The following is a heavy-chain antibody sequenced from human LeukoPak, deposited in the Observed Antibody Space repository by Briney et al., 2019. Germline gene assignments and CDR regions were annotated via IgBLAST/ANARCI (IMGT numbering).Heavy chain of an antibody. D-gene: IGHD2-2*01. CDR2: IYYNGQT. Sequence: SQTLSLTCAVSGDSTSSAPYYWSWIRQHPGKGLEWIGYIYYNGQTFYNPSLKSRVSISIDTSKNQFSLKLSSVTAADTAVYYCARGKEYVYYFDYWGQETLVTVS. V-gene: IGHV4-31*11. J-gene: IGHJ4*02. CDR1: GDSTSSAPYY. CDR3: ARGKEYVYYFDY.